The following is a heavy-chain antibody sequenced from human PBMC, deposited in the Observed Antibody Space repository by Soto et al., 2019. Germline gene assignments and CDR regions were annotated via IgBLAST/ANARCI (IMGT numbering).Heavy chain of an antibody. D-gene: IGHD3-3*01. V-gene: IGHV3-33*01. CDR3: ARNKASIFGVSHAFDS. J-gene: IGHJ4*02. CDR2: IWYDGSNK. CDR1: GFTFSSYG. Sequence: GGSLRLSCAASGFTFSSYGLHWVRQAPGKGLEWVAVIWYDGSNKYYADSVKGRFTISRDNSKNTLYLQMNSLRAEDTAVYYCARNKASIFGVSHAFDSWGQGTLVTVSS.